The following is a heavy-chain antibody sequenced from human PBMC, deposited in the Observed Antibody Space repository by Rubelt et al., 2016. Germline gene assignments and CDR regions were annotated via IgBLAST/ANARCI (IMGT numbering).Heavy chain of an antibody. J-gene: IGHJ4*02. CDR1: GYTFTTYP. Sequence: QVQLVQSGSELKKPGASVKVSCKASGYTFTTYPMNWVRQAPGQGLEWMGWIDTNTGIPTYAQGFIGRFVFSLDTYVSTEYLQISSLKAEDNAGYYCARGAGYCSSSSCHFEYWGQGTLVTVSS. V-gene: IGHV7-4-1*02. CDR3: ARGAGYCSSSSCHFEY. D-gene: IGHD2-15*01. CDR2: IDTNTGIP.